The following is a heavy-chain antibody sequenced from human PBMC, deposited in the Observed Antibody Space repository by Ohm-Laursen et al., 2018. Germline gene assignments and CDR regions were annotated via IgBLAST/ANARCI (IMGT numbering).Heavy chain of an antibody. J-gene: IGHJ4*02. CDR2: IKGDGSET. V-gene: IGHV3-74*01. CDR3: ARAQRLVASANDY. D-gene: IGHD5-12*01. CDR1: GFTFSSDW. Sequence: SLRLSCIASGFTFSSDWMHWVRQAPGEGLVWVSRIKGDGSETNYADSVKGRFTISRDNAKNTLYLQMNSLRGDDTAVYYCARAQRLVASANDYWGQGTLVTVSS.